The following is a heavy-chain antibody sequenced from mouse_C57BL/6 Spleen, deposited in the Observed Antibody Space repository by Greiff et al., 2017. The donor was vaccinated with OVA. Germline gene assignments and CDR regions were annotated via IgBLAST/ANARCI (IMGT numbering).Heavy chain of an antibody. CDR1: GYTFTDYY. CDR3: ARSGITTVVAPFDY. Sequence: EVQLQQSGPELVKPGASVKISCKASGYTFTDYYMNWVKQSHGKSLEWIGDINPNNGGTSYNQKFKGKATLTVDRSSSTAYMELRSLTSEDSAVYYSARSGITTVVAPFDYWGQGTTLTVSS. CDR2: INPNNGGT. J-gene: IGHJ2*01. D-gene: IGHD1-1*01. V-gene: IGHV1-26*01.